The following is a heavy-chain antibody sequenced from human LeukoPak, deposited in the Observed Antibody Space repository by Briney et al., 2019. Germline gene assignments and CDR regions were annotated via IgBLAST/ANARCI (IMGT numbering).Heavy chain of an antibody. D-gene: IGHD6-19*01. J-gene: IGHJ3*02. CDR3: ARDAVGSGNAFDI. CDR1: GYTFTGYY. V-gene: IGHV1-2*02. Sequence: ALVKVSCKASGYTFTGYYMHWVRQAPGQGLEWMGWINPNSGGTNYAQKFQGRVTMTRDTSISTAYMELSRLRSDDTAVYYCARDAVGSGNAFDIWGQGTMVTVSS. CDR2: INPNSGGT.